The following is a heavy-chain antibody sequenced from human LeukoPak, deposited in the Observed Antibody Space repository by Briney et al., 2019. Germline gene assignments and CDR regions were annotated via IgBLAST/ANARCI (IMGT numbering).Heavy chain of an antibody. D-gene: IGHD3-16*01. CDR3: ARGGTRLYFQH. CDR1: GGSISSYY. J-gene: IGHJ1*01. CDR2: IYYSGST. Sequence: PSETLSLTCTVSGGSISSYYWSWIRQPPGKGLECIGYIYYSGSTNYNPSLKSRVTISVDTSKNQFSLKLRSVTAADTAVYYCARGGTRLYFQHWGQGTLVTVSS. V-gene: IGHV4-59*01.